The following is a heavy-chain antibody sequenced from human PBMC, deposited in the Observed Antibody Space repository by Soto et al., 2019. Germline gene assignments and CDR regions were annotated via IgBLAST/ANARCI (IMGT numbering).Heavy chain of an antibody. CDR3: TTDPHPPSVNIVVAL. D-gene: IGHD2-15*01. CDR1: GFTFSNAW. CDR2: IKSKTDGGTT. J-gene: IGHJ4*02. Sequence: EVQLVESGGGLVKPGGSLRLSCAASGFTFSNAWMSWVRQAPGKGLEWVGRIKSKTDGGTTDYAAPVKGRFTISRDDSKNTLYLQMNSLKTEDTAVYYCTTDPHPPSVNIVVALWGQGTLVTVSS. V-gene: IGHV3-15*01.